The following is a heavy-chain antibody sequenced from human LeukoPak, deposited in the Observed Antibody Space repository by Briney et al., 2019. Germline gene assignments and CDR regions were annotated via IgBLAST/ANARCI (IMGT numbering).Heavy chain of an antibody. CDR1: GGSISSYY. J-gene: IGHJ3*02. D-gene: IGHD4-17*01. CDR2: IYYSGST. CDR3: ARHLGSYYGADAFDI. Sequence: TSETLSLTCTVSGGSISSYYWSWIRQPPGKGLEWIGYIYYSGSTNFNPSLKSRVTISVDTSKNQFSLKLSSVTAADTAVYYCARHLGSYYGADAFDIWGQGTMVTVSS. V-gene: IGHV4-59*08.